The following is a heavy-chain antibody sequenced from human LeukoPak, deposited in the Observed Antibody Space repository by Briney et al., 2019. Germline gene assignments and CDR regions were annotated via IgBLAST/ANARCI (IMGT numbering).Heavy chain of an antibody. CDR1: GYTFTGYY. D-gene: IGHD6-6*01. CDR2: INPNSGGT. CDR3: AREYSSSSFDY. J-gene: IGHJ4*02. Sequence: ASVQVSCKASGYTFTGYYMHWVRQAPGQGLEWMGWINPNSGGTNYAQKFQGRVTMTRDTSISTAYMELSRLRSDDTVVYYCAREYSSSSFDYWGKGTLVTVSS. V-gene: IGHV1-2*02.